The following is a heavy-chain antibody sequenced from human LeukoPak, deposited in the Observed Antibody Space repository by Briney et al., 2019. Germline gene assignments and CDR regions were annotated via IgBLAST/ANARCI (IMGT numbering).Heavy chain of an antibody. J-gene: IGHJ4*02. Sequence: SETLSLTCTVSGGSISSTTSYWGWIRQPPGKGLEWVGSFYNSGSTSFNPSLKSGVTISAGMSKNQFSLKLSSVTAADTAVYYCAHQPSGSYSIDYWGQGTLVTVSS. CDR2: FYNSGST. CDR1: GGSISSTTSY. D-gene: IGHD1-26*01. CDR3: AHQPSGSYSIDY. V-gene: IGHV4-39*01.